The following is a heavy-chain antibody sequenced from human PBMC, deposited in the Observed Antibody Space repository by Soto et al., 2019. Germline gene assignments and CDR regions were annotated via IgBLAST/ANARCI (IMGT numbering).Heavy chain of an antibody. Sequence: GGSLRLSCAASGFTFSSYAMSWVRQAPGKGLEWVSAISGSGGSTYYADSVKGRFTISRDNAKNSLYLQMNSLRAEDTAVYYCERDKYTSTSPNWFDPWGQGPLVTVYS. D-gene: IGHD2-2*01. V-gene: IGHV3-23*01. J-gene: IGHJ5*02. CDR3: ERDKYTSTSPNWFDP. CDR2: ISGSGGST. CDR1: GFTFSSYA.